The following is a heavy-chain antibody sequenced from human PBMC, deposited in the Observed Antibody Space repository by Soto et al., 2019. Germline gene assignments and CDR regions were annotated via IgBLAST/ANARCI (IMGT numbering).Heavy chain of an antibody. CDR2: FSYDGIAQ. Sequence: QEQLVESGGDVVQPGGSLRLSCAASGFTLSRQDIHWVRQAPGKGLEWVAVFSYDGIAQYYSDSVKGRFTISRDNSKNTLYLQMSSLRVEDTALYYCVKGGWYGSSSPSDRWGQGTLVTVSS. CDR3: VKGGWYGSSSPSDR. D-gene: IGHD6-6*01. CDR1: GFTLSRQD. V-gene: IGHV3-30*18. J-gene: IGHJ5*02.